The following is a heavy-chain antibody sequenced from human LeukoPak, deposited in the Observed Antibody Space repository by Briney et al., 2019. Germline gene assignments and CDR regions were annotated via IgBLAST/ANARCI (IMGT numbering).Heavy chain of an antibody. J-gene: IGHJ3*02. CDR1: GDSISSGDYY. Sequence: PSETLSLTCTVSGDSISSGDYYWSWIRQPAGKGLEWIGRISSSGSTNYKPSLKSRVTISVDKSKNQFSLKLSSVTAADTAVYYCAGAHCGGDCYSGRAFDIWGQGTMVTVSS. CDR3: AGAHCGGDCYSGRAFDI. CDR2: ISSSGST. V-gene: IGHV4-61*02. D-gene: IGHD2-21*02.